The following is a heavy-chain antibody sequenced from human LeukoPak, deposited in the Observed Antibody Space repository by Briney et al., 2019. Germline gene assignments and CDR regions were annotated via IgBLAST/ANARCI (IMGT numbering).Heavy chain of an antibody. CDR1: GFDFSSYA. CDR3: AREHGYSSGFPYEALDY. J-gene: IGHJ4*02. V-gene: IGHV3-23*01. CDR2: ISGSGGST. D-gene: IGHD6-19*01. Sequence: GGSLRLSCTASGFDFSSYAMSWVRQAPGKGLEWVSVISGSGGSTYHADSVKGRFTISRDNAKNSLYLQMNSLRAEDTAVYYCAREHGYSSGFPYEALDYWGQGTLVTVSS.